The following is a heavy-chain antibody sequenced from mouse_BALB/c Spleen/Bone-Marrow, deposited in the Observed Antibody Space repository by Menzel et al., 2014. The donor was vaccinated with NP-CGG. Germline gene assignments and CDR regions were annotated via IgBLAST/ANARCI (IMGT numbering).Heavy chain of an antibody. CDR1: GFSFNSYG. V-gene: IGHV5-9-2*01. Sequence: EVQVVGSGGGLVKSGGSLKLSCAASGFSFNSYGMSWVRQTPEKRLEWVATISGGGSYTFYPDSVKGRFTISRDNAKNNLYLQLSSLRSEDTALYYCARHAYYDQTEVSFVYWGQGTLVTVSA. CDR2: ISGGGSYT. CDR3: ARHAYYDQTEVSFVY. D-gene: IGHD2-4*01. J-gene: IGHJ3*01.